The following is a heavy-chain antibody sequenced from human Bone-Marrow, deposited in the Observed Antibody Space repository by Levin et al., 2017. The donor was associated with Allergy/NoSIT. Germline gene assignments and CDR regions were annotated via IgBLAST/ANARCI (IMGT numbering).Heavy chain of an antibody. CDR2: IRADGSTT. J-gene: IGHJ3*02. CDR1: GFTFSSYA. D-gene: IGHD3-10*01. Sequence: PGGSLRLSCVASGFTFSSYAMTWVRQAPGKGLEWVSTIRADGSTTYYADSVKGRFTISRDNSKNTLYLQMNSLRAEDTALYYCAKDPRRVIAAFDIWGQGTMVTVSS. V-gene: IGHV3-23*01. CDR3: AKDPRRVIAAFDI.